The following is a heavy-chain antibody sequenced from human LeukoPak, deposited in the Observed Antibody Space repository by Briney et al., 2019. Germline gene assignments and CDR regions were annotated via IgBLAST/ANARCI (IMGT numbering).Heavy chain of an antibody. V-gene: IGHV4-34*01. Sequence: SETLSLTCAVYGGSFSGYYWSWIRQPPGKGLEWIGEINHSGSTNYNPSLKSRVTISVDTSKNQLSLKLSSVTAADTAVYYCARATYSSSWFYWGQGTLVTVSS. CDR3: ARATYSSSWFY. J-gene: IGHJ4*02. CDR1: GGSFSGYY. CDR2: INHSGST. D-gene: IGHD6-13*01.